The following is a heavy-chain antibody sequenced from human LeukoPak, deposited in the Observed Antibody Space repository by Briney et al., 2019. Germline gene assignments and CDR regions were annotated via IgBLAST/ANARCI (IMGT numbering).Heavy chain of an antibody. V-gene: IGHV5-10-1*01. CDR2: IDPRDSYA. J-gene: IGHJ5*02. D-gene: IGHD2-15*01. CDR1: GYSFTSYW. Sequence: GESLKISCQGSGYSFTSYWIGWVRQMPGKGLEWMGRIDPRDSYANYSPSFQGHVTISADRSISTAYLQWSSLKASDTAMYYCARLHPTSCSAGTCYWFDPWGQGTLVTVSS. CDR3: ARLHPTSCSAGTCYWFDP.